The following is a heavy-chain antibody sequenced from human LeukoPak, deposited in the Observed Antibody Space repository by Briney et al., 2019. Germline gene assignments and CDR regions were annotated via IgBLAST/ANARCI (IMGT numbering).Heavy chain of an antibody. CDR3: AGDGGLERYFDY. V-gene: IGHV3-74*01. Sequence: GGSLRLSCAASGFTFSSYWMHWVRQAPGKGPVWVSRINSDGSSTSYADSVKGRVTISRDNAKNTLYLQMNSLRAEDTAVYYCAGDGGLERYFDYWGQGTLVTVSS. CDR2: INSDGSST. D-gene: IGHD1-1*01. J-gene: IGHJ4*02. CDR1: GFTFSSYW.